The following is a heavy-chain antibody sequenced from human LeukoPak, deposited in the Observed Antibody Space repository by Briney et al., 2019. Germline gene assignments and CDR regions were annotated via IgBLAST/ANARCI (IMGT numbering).Heavy chain of an antibody. CDR3: AKEASGNSPVGGVDY. V-gene: IGHV3-30*02. J-gene: IGHJ4*02. D-gene: IGHD4-23*01. Sequence: PGGSLRLFCTASGFTFSNYGIHWVRQAPGKGRDWVTFIQNDGSDKYYADSVKGRFTISRDNSKNTLYLQMNSLRAEDTAVYYCAKEASGNSPVGGVDYRGQGTLVTVSS. CDR1: GFTFSNYG. CDR2: IQNDGSDK.